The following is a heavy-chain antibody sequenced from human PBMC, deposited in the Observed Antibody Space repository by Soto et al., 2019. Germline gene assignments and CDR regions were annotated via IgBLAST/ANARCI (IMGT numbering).Heavy chain of an antibody. CDR3: ASCTHDYGDPDYYYYYMDV. V-gene: IGHV3-7*01. CDR2: IKQDGSEK. Sequence: GGSLRLSCAASGFTFSSYWMSWVRQAPGKGLEWVANIKQDGSEKYYVDSVKGRFTISRDNAKNSLYLQMNSLRAEDTAVYYCASCTHDYGDPDYYYYYMDVWGKGTTVTVSS. D-gene: IGHD4-17*01. J-gene: IGHJ6*03. CDR1: GFTFSSYW.